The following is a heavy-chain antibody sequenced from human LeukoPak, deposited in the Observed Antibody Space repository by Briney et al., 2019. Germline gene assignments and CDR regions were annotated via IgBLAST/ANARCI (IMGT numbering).Heavy chain of an antibody. Sequence: GGSLRLSCAASGFTFSIYSMNWVRQAPGKGLEWVSGISGSGSGGSTYYADSVKGRFTISRDNAKNSLYLQMNSLRAEDTAVYYCARGVAAAVRWFDPWGQGTLVTVSS. CDR1: GFTFSIYS. CDR3: ARGVAAAVRWFDP. D-gene: IGHD6-13*01. V-gene: IGHV3-48*04. CDR2: ISGSGSGGST. J-gene: IGHJ5*02.